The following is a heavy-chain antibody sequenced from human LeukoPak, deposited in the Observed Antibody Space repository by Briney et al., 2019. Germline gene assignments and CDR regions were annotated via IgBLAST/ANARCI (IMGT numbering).Heavy chain of an antibody. CDR2: INPSGGST. CDR3: ARGGDYYDSSGYSLLGFESLGAFDI. J-gene: IGHJ3*02. Sequence: GASVKVSCKASGYTFTSYYMHWVRQAPGQGLEWMGIINPSGGSTSYAQKFQGRVTMARDTSTSTVYMELSSLRSEDTAVYDCARGGDYYDSSGYSLLGFESLGAFDIWGQGTMVTVSS. D-gene: IGHD3-22*01. CDR1: GYTFTSYY. V-gene: IGHV1-46*01.